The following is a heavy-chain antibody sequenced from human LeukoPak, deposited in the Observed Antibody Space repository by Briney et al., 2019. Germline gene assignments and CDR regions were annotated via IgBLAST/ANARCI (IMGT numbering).Heavy chain of an antibody. D-gene: IGHD3-3*01. CDR3: ATQIDYDFWSGYYGY. J-gene: IGHJ4*02. V-gene: IGHV3-23*01. CDR2: ISGSGGST. Sequence: QAGGSLRLSCAASGFTISNYEFNWVRQAPGKGLEWVSAISGSGGSTYYADSVKGRFTISRDNSKNTLYLQMNSLRAEDTAVYHCATQIDYDFWSGYYGYWGQGTLVTVSS. CDR1: GFTISNYE.